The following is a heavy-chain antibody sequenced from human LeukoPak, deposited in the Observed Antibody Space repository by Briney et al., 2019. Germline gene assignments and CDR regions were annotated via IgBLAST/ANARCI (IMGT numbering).Heavy chain of an antibody. J-gene: IGHJ3*02. CDR3: ARAVPAAGGAFDI. D-gene: IGHD3-16*01. CDR2: ISTSSSTM. CDR1: GFAFSSHA. V-gene: IGHV3-48*01. Sequence: PGGSLRLSCAASGFAFSSHALNWVRQAPGKGLEWVSYISTSSSTMYYADSVKGRFTISRDNAKNSLYLQMNSLRAEDTAVYYCARAVPAAGGAFDIWGQGTMVTVSS.